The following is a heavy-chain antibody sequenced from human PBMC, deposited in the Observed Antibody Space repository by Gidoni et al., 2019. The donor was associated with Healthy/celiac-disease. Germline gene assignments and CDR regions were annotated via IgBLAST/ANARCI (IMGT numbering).Heavy chain of an antibody. V-gene: IGHV4-61*02. CDR2: IYTSGST. D-gene: IGHD6-19*01. CDR1: GGSISSGSYY. J-gene: IGHJ4*02. Sequence: QVQLQESGPGLVKPSQTLSLTCTVSGGSISSGSYYWSWIRQPAGKGREWIGRIYTSGSTNYNPALKRRVTISVDTSKNQFSLKLSSVTAADTAVYYCARGGYSSGWYSSFGYLDYWGQGTLVTVSS. CDR3: ARGGYSSGWYSSFGYLDY.